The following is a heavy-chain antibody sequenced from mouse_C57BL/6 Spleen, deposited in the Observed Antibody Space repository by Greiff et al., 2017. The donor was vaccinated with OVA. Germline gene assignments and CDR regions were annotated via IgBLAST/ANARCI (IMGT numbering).Heavy chain of an antibody. CDR3: AREGPLYHYFDY. CDR2: ISYSGST. CDR1: GYSITSGYD. D-gene: IGHD2-1*01. V-gene: IGHV3-1*01. Sequence: EVMLVESGPGMVKPSQSLSLTCTVTGYSITSGYDWHWIRHFPGNKLEWMGYISYSGSTNYNPSLKSRISITHDTSKNHFFLKLNSVTTEDTATYYCAREGPLYHYFDYWGQGTTLTVSS. J-gene: IGHJ2*01.